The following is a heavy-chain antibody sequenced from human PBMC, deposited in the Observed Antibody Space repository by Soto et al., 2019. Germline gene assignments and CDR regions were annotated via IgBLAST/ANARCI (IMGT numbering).Heavy chain of an antibody. Sequence: GASVKVSCKASGYTFTSYYMHWVRQAPGQGLEWMGIINPSGGSTSYAQKFQGRVTMTRDTSTSTVYMELSSLRSEDTAVYYWARGRPIKYCYHGMDVWGQGTRVTVSS. CDR2: INPSGGST. CDR3: ARGRPIKYCYHGMDV. V-gene: IGHV1-46*01. CDR1: GYTFTSYY. J-gene: IGHJ6*02.